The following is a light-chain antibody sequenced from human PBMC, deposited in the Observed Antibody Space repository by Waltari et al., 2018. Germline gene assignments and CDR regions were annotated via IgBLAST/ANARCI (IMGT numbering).Light chain of an antibody. J-gene: IGKJ1*01. Sequence: DIQMTQSPSTLSASVGDRVTITCRASQRIGNWLAWYQQKPGKAPKLLIYKASILESGVPSRFSGRGSGTEFTLTISSLQPDDFATYYCQQYNSYSIIFGQGTKVEIK. CDR2: KAS. CDR1: QRIGNW. CDR3: QQYNSYSII. V-gene: IGKV1-5*03.